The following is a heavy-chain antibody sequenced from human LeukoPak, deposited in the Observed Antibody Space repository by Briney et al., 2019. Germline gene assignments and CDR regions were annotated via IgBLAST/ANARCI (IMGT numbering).Heavy chain of an antibody. Sequence: GGSLRLSCAASGFTFSSYSMNWVRQAPGKGLEWVGRIRSKANSYATAYAASVKGRFTISRDDSKNTAYLQMNSLKTEDTAVYYCTPLGPPVGPGGNFDYWGQGTLVTVSS. CDR1: GFTFSSYS. CDR3: TPLGPPVGPGGNFDY. V-gene: IGHV3-73*01. D-gene: IGHD2-15*01. J-gene: IGHJ4*02. CDR2: IRSKANSYAT.